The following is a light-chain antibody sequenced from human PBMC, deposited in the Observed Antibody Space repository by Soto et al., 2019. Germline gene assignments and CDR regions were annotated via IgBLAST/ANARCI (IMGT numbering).Light chain of an antibody. J-gene: IGKJ2*01. CDR3: QQYVSSPMYT. CDR1: QSVSATY. Sequence: EIVLTQSPGTLSLSPGERATLSCRASQSVSATYLAWYQQKPGQAPRLLIYGASNRATGIPDRFTGSGSGTDFTLTISGLEPEDFAVYFCQQYVSSPMYTFGQGTKLEIK. V-gene: IGKV3-20*01. CDR2: GAS.